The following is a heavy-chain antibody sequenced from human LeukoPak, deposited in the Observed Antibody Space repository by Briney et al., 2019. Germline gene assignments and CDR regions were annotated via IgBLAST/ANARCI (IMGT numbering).Heavy chain of an antibody. CDR3: AKDRSGYYFDY. V-gene: IGHV3-15*01. Sequence: GGSLRLSCAASGFTFSNAWMTWVRQAPGKGLEWVGRIKSKTDGGTTDYAAPVKGRFTISRDDSKNTLYLQMNSLKTEDTAVYYCAKDRSGYYFDYWGQGTLVTVSS. CDR1: GFTFSNAW. CDR2: IKSKTDGGTT. J-gene: IGHJ4*02.